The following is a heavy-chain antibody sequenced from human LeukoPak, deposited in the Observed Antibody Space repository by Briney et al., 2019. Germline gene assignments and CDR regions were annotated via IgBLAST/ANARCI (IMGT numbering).Heavy chain of an antibody. CDR1: GGSFSGYY. Sequence: PSETLSLTCAVYGGSFSGYYWSWIRQPPGKGLEWIGEINHSGSTNYNPSLKSRVTISVDTSKNQFSLKLSSVTAADTAVYYCARENVDIVATIRVYYSDYWGQGTLVTVSS. CDR2: INHSGST. J-gene: IGHJ4*02. CDR3: ARENVDIVATIRVYYSDY. V-gene: IGHV4-34*01. D-gene: IGHD5-12*01.